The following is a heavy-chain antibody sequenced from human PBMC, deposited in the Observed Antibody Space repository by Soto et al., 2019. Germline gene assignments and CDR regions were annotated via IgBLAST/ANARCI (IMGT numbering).Heavy chain of an antibody. D-gene: IGHD3-10*01. CDR1: GGSISSGGYS. V-gene: IGHV4-30-2*01. Sequence: QLQLQESGSGLVKPSQTLSLTCAVSGGSISSGGYSWSWIRQPPGKGLEWIGYIYHSGSTYYNPSLKSRAPXSXHXXKNQFSLKLSSVTAADTAVYYCARAHGSGWGAFDIWGQGTMVTVSS. CDR2: IYHSGST. J-gene: IGHJ3*02. CDR3: ARAHGSGWGAFDI.